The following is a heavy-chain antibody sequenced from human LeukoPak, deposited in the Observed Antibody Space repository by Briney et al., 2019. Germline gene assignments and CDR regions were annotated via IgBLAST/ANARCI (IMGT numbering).Heavy chain of an antibody. V-gene: IGHV3-9*01. CDR2: ISWNSGSI. CDR1: GFTFDDYA. D-gene: IGHD3-3*01. Sequence: QPGRSLRLSCAASGFTFDDYAMHWVRQAPGKGLEWGSGISWNSGSIGYADSVKGRFTISRDNAKTSLYLQMNSLRAEDTALYYCAKALSEWFGGMDVWGQGTTVTVSS. J-gene: IGHJ6*02. CDR3: AKALSEWFGGMDV.